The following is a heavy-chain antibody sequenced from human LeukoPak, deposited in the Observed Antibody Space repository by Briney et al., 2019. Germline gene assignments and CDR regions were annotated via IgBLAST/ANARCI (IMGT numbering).Heavy chain of an antibody. D-gene: IGHD6-19*01. V-gene: IGHV3-7*03. Sequence: SGGSLRLSCAASGFTFSRYWMSWVRQVPRKGLEWVANIKQDGGGIYYVDSVKGRFTISRDNAKSSLYLQMNSLRAGDTAVYYCARGTVAGKAPYWGQGTLVTVSS. J-gene: IGHJ4*02. CDR2: IKQDGGGI. CDR3: ARGTVAGKAPY. CDR1: GFTFSRYW.